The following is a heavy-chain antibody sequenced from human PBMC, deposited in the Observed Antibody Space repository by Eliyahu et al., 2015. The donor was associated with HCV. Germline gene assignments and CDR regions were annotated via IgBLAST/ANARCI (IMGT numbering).Heavy chain of an antibody. J-gene: IGHJ4*02. V-gene: IGHV1-18*04. CDR3: ARVELRFLEWSRLTYFDY. D-gene: IGHD3-3*01. CDR1: GYTFTSYG. CDR2: ISAYNGNT. Sequence: QVQLVQSGAEVKKPGASVKVSCTASGYTFTSYGISWVRQAPGQGLXWMGWISAYNGNTNYAQKLQGRVTMTTDTSTSTAYMELRSLRSDDTAVYYCARVELRFLEWSRLTYFDYWGQGTLVTVSS.